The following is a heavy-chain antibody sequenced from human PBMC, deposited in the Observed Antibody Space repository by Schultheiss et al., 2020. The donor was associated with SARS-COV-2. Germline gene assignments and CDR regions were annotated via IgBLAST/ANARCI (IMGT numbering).Heavy chain of an antibody. CDR1: GFTFSSYG. V-gene: IGHV3-30*03. J-gene: IGHJ6*02. CDR2: ISYDGSNK. CDR3: ARDPSDFWSGYYTVYYYGMDV. D-gene: IGHD3-3*01. Sequence: GGSLRLSCAASGFTFSSYGMHWVRQAPGKGLEWVAVISYDGSNKYYADSVKGRFTISRDNSKNTLYLQMNSLRAEDMAVYYCARDPSDFWSGYYTVYYYGMDVWGQGTTVTVSS.